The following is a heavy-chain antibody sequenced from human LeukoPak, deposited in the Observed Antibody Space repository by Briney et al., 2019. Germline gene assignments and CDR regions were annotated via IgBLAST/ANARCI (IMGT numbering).Heavy chain of an antibody. CDR1: GATFSSYA. CDR2: IIPIFGTT. J-gene: IGHJ4*02. D-gene: IGHD3-22*01. Sequence: ASVKVSCKASGATFSSYAISWVRQAPGQGLEWMGGIIPIFGTTNYAQKFQGRVTITTDESTSTAYMELSSLRSEDTAVYYCAGSEGKYYYDSRAYYFDYWGQGTLVTVSS. V-gene: IGHV1-69*05. CDR3: AGSEGKYYYDSRAYYFDY.